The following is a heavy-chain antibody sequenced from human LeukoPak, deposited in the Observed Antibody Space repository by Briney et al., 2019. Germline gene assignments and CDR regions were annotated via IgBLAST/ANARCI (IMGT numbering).Heavy chain of an antibody. CDR2: INHSGST. CDR3: AIHIVVVPAAKKKNWFDP. V-gene: IGHV4-34*01. CDR1: GGSFSGYY. Sequence: SETLSLTCIVSGGSFSGYYWSWIRQPPGKGLEWIGEINHSGSTNYNPSLKSRVTISVDTSKNQFSLKLSSVTAADTAVYYCAIHIVVVPAAKKKNWFDPWGQGTLVTVSS. D-gene: IGHD2-2*01. J-gene: IGHJ5*02.